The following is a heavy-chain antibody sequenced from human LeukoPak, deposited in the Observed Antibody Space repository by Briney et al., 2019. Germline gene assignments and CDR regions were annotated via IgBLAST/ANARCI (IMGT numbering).Heavy chain of an antibody. Sequence: PGGSLRLSCAASGVTVSNSYMNWVRQAPGKGLEWVSLIYSGGDTHCADSVKGRFTISRDSSKNTLYLQMNSLRAEDTAVYYCARDPPAVRTNTYAWGQGTLVTVSS. V-gene: IGHV3-66*01. CDR2: IYSGGDT. CDR3: ARDPPAVRTNTYA. CDR1: GVTVSNSY. J-gene: IGHJ5*02. D-gene: IGHD4/OR15-4a*01.